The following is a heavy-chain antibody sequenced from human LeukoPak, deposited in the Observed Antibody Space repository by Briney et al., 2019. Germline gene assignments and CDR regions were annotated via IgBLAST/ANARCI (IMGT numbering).Heavy chain of an antibody. CDR1: GYTFTSYG. CDR3: ATLGGPASYYYYMDV. Sequence: ASVKVSCTASGYTFTSYGISSVRQAPGQGLEWMGWISTYNGNTNYAQKLQGRVTMTTDTSTSTAYMELRSMRSDGTAVYYCATLGGPASYYYYMDVWGKGTTVTVSS. J-gene: IGHJ6*03. V-gene: IGHV1-18*01. CDR2: ISTYNGNT. D-gene: IGHD6-25*01.